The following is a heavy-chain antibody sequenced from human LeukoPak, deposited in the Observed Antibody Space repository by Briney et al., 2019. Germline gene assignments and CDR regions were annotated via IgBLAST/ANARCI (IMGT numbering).Heavy chain of an antibody. CDR2: ISAYNGNT. CDR1: GYTFTSYG. V-gene: IGHV1-18*01. CDR3: ARYLQWGTTVTTFDVLGWFDP. Sequence: GASVKVSCKASGYTFTSYGISWVRQAPGQGLEWMGWISAYNGNTNYAQKLQGRVTMTTDTSTSTAYMELRSLRSDDTAVYYCARYLQWGTTVTTFDVLGWFDPWGQGTLVTVSS. D-gene: IGHD4-17*01. J-gene: IGHJ5*02.